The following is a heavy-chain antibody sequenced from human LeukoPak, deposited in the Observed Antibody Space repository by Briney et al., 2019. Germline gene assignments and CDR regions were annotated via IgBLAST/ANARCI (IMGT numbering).Heavy chain of an antibody. CDR2: IKSDGST. Sequence: GGSLRLSCAASGFTFSTYWMHWVRQAPGKGLVWVSRIKSDGSTNYADSVKGRFTISRGNAKNTVSLQMNSLRPEDTGVYYCARAPSEIGGYYPEYFRHWGQGTLVTASS. D-gene: IGHD3-22*01. V-gene: IGHV3-74*01. J-gene: IGHJ1*01. CDR3: ARAPSEIGGYYPEYFRH. CDR1: GFTFSTYW.